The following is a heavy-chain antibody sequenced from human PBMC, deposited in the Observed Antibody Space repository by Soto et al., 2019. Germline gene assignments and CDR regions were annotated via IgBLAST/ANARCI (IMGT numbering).Heavy chain of an antibody. CDR1: GGSISSSY. CDR2: IYTSGST. CDR3: ARDHPNYYDSSGYPNYYYYGMDV. Sequence: PSETLSLTCTGSGGSISSSYWSWIRQPAGKGLEWIGRIYTSGSTNYNPSLKSRVTMSVDTSKNQFSLKLSSVTAADTAVYYCARDHPNYYDSSGYPNYYYYGMDVWGQGTTVTVSS. J-gene: IGHJ6*02. V-gene: IGHV4-4*07. D-gene: IGHD3-22*01.